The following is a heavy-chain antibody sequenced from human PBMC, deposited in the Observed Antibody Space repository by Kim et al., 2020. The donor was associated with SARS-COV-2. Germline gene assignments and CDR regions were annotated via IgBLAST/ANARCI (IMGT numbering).Heavy chain of an antibody. J-gene: IGHJ5*02. V-gene: IGHV3-73*01. CDR3: TNPYTNGESWFDP. D-gene: IGHD6-19*01. CDR1: GFDFSGSA. Sequence: GGSLRLSRAASGFDFSGSAMHWVRQPSGKGLEWIGLIRGKANSYATTYAASVKGRFTISRDDSQNTAYLHLNSLTSEDTAVYFCTNPYTNGESWFDPWGQGTLVTVSS. CDR2: IRGKANSYAT.